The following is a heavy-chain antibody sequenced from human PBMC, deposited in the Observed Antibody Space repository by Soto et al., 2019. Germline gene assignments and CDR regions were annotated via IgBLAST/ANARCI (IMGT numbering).Heavy chain of an antibody. CDR1: GFTFSSYA. Sequence: GGSLRLSCAASGFTFSSYAMSWVRQAPWKGLEWVSAISGSGGSTYYADSVKGRFTISRDNSKNTLYLQMNSLRAEDTAVYYCAKAIAAAGTVAGDHFDYWGQGTLVTVSS. J-gene: IGHJ4*02. V-gene: IGHV3-23*01. D-gene: IGHD6-13*01. CDR2: ISGSGGST. CDR3: AKAIAAAGTVAGDHFDY.